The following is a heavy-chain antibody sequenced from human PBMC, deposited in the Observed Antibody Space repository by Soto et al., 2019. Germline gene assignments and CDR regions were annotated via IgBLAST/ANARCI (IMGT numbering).Heavy chain of an antibody. CDR1: GYTFINYY. J-gene: IGHJ6*02. CDR2: INPSGGRT. Sequence: ASVKVSCKSSGYTFINYYVHWVRQAPGQGLEWMGMINPSGGRTTYPQKFQGRVTMTRDTSTSTVYVELSSLRSDDTAVFYCAREKASTSLLTHYYYAMNVWGQGTTVTVSS. CDR3: AREKASTSLLTHYYYAMNV. V-gene: IGHV1-46*01.